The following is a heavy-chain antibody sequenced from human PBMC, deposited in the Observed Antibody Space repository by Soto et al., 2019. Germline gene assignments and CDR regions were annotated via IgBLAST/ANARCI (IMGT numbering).Heavy chain of an antibody. D-gene: IGHD3-22*01. V-gene: IGHV1-58*01. J-gene: IGHJ4*02. CDR1: GFNFRTTA. CDR3: AADPYYYDSSDYYSFDQ. CDR2: IVVGSGNT. Sequence: SVKVSCKASGFNFRTTAVQWVRQARGQRLEWIGWIVVGSGNTNYAQNFHERVTITRDVSTSTAYMDVSSLRFEDTAVYYCAADPYYYDSSDYYSFDQWGQGTLVTAPQ.